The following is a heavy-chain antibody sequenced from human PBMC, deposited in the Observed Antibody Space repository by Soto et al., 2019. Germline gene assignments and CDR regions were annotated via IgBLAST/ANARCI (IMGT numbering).Heavy chain of an antibody. CDR1: GGSISSSSYY. CDR2: IYYSGST. V-gene: IGHV4-39*01. D-gene: IGHD4-17*01. J-gene: IGHJ4*02. CDR3: ASILTRPVTTNDY. Sequence: SETLSLTCTVSGGSISSSSYYWGWIRQPPGKGLEWIGSIYYSGSTYYDPSLKSRVTISVDTSKNQFSLKLSSVTAADTAVYYCASILTRPVTTNDYWGQGTLVTVSS.